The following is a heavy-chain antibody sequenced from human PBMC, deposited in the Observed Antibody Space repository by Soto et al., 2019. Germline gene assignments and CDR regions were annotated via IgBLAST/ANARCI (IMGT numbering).Heavy chain of an antibody. J-gene: IGHJ6*02. CDR1: GYSFTSYW. CDR2: IDPSDSYT. V-gene: IGHV5-10-1*01. CDR3: ASPHYDFWSGRPHHYYYGMDV. D-gene: IGHD3-3*01. Sequence: GESLKISCKGSGYSFTSYWISWVRQMPGKGLGWMGRIDPSDSYTNYSPSFQGHVTISADKSISTAYLQWSSLKASDTAMYYCASPHYDFWSGRPHHYYYGMDVWGQGTTVTVSS.